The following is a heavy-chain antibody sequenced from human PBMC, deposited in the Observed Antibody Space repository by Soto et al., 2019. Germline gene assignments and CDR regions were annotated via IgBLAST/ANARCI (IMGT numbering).Heavy chain of an antibody. CDR3: ARDLAPVVRGVLSSGMDV. CDR2: IIPMFGTT. D-gene: IGHD3-10*02. V-gene: IGHV1-69*01. Sequence: QVQLVQSGAEIKKTGSSVKVSCKASGGTFSNYAINWIRQAPGQGLEWIGGIIPMFGTTYYAQRFQGRVTITADESTSTAYMELSSLTSEDTAIFYCARDLAPVVRGVLSSGMDVWGQGTTVTVSS. J-gene: IGHJ6*02. CDR1: GGTFSNYA.